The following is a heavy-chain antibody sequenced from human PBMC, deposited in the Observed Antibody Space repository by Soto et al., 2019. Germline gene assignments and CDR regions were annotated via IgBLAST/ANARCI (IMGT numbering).Heavy chain of an antibody. CDR2: IAADGTGT. V-gene: IGHV3-74*01. D-gene: IGHD3-22*01. J-gene: IGHJ1*01. CDR1: GFTFSANW. Sequence: GGSLRLSCAASGFTFSANWMHWVRQAPGKGLEWVARIAADGTGTSYADSVKGRFTISRDHAKNTLYLQMNSLRAEDTAVYYCAGLLRLIPNFEYFQHWGQGTLVTVSS. CDR3: AGLLRLIPNFEYFQH.